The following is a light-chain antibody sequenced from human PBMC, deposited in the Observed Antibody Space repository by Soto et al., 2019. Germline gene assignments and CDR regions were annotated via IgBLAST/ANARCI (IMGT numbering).Light chain of an antibody. V-gene: IGKV1-27*01. CDR1: QGIYNY. CDR3: QKCTSAPFT. J-gene: IGKJ3*01. Sequence: DTQMTQSPSSLSASVGDRVTITCRASQGIYNYLAWYQQKPGKVPKILIYAASSLVSGVPSRFSGIGSGTDFTLTISSLQPEDVATYYCQKCTSAPFTFGPGTKVDIK. CDR2: AAS.